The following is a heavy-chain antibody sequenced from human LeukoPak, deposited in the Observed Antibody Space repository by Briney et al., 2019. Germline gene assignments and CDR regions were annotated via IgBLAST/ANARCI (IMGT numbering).Heavy chain of an antibody. Sequence: GGSLRLSCAASGFTFSSYGMHWVRQAPGKGLEWVAVISYDGSNKYYADSVKGRFTISRDNSKNTLYLQMNSLRAKDTAVYYCAKRGDSGSYLDYWGQGTLVTVSS. CDR3: AKRGDSGSYLDY. CDR2: ISYDGSNK. D-gene: IGHD1-26*01. CDR1: GFTFSSYG. J-gene: IGHJ4*02. V-gene: IGHV3-30*18.